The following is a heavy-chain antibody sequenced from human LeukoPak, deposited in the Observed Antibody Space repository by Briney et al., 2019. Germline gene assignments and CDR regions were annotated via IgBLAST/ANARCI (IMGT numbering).Heavy chain of an antibody. J-gene: IGHJ4*02. V-gene: IGHV1-2*02. CDR3: ARGYTSSHDY. D-gene: IGHD6-13*01. CDR1: GYTFTCYY. Sequence: GASVKVSCKASGYTFTCYYMHWVRQAPGQGLEWMGWIYPDSGGTKYAQNFQGRVTMTRDTSITTAYMELSSLRSDDTAVYYCARGYTSSHDYWGQGTLVIVSS. CDR2: IYPDSGGT.